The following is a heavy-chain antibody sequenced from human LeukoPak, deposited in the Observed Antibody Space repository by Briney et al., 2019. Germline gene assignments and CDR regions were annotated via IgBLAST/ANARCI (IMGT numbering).Heavy chain of an antibody. J-gene: IGHJ4*02. CDR1: GFTFSSYS. CDR2: INTDGSST. Sequence: GGSLRLSCAASGFTFSSYSMNWVRQAPGKGLVWVSRINTDGSSTSYADSVKGRFTISRDNAKNTLYLQMNSLRAEDTAVYYCARGRERYSYGYGYWGQGTLVTVSS. V-gene: IGHV3-74*01. CDR3: ARGRERYSYGYGY. D-gene: IGHD5-18*01.